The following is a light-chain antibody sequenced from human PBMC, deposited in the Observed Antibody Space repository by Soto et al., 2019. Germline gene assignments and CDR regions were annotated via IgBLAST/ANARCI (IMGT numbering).Light chain of an antibody. CDR1: QGISSY. J-gene: IGKJ5*01. Sequence: VIWMTQSPSLLSASTGARVTISCRMSQGISSYLAWYQQKPGKAPELLIYAASNRATGIPTRFSGSGSGTDFTLTISSLEPEDFAVYYCQQRSNWPLTFGQGTRLEIK. V-gene: IGKV1D-8*03. CDR3: QQRSNWPLT. CDR2: AAS.